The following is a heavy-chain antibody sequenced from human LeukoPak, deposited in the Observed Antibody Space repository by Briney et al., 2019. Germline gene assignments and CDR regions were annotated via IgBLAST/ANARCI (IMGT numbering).Heavy chain of an antibody. CDR1: GFTFSSYA. CDR2: VSSDGRDK. J-gene: IGHJ4*02. D-gene: IGHD3-10*01. Sequence: GRSLRLSCVASGFTFSSYAMHWVLLAQGKGLERVSVVSSDGRDKYYADSVKGRCTISRDNSTNTLYLQMNSLRAEDTAVYYCARDYSGSGSVDYWGQGTLVTVSS. CDR3: ARDYSGSGSVDY. V-gene: IGHV3-30*03.